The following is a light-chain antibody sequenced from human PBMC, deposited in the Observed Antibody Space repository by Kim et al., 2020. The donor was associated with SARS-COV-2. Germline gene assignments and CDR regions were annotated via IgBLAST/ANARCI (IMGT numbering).Light chain of an antibody. J-gene: IGKJ1*01. V-gene: IGKV3-20*01. Sequence: TREKRATRPHRPSQSVSRSDLSWYQQKPGQAPRLLIHGATSRATGIPDRFSGSGSGTDFTLTISGLEPEDFAVYYCQQYGDSPRTFGQGTKVDIK. CDR3: QQYGDSPRT. CDR1: QSVSRSD. CDR2: GAT.